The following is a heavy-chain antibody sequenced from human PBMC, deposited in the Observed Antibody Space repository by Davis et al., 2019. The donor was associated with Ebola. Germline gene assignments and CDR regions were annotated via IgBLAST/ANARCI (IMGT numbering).Heavy chain of an antibody. CDR2: IYFSGSG. CDR3: ARDQRLPVAIPCDH. V-gene: IGHV4-61*01. D-gene: IGHD2-2*02. CDR1: GGSVSSGHYY. J-gene: IGHJ4*02. Sequence: MPSETLSLTCTASGGSVSSGHYYWNWIRRPPGKGLEWIGHIYFSGSGDYNPSLRNRVTMSVDTSKNQFSLNLDSVTAADTAVYFCARDQRLPVAIPCDHWGQGVLVTVS.